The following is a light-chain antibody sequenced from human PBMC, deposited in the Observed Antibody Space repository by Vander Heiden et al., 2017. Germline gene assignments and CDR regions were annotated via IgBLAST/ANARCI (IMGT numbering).Light chain of an antibody. V-gene: IGKV1-39*01. CDR2: AAS. J-gene: IGKJ1*01. CDR3: QQSYSTPKT. Sequence: IKMTQSPSSLSASVGDRVTITCRASQSIHDYLNWYQHKPGKAPKLLIYAASSLQSGVPSRFSGGGSGTDFTLTIDTLQTEDFATYYCQQSYSTPKTFGQGTKVEIK. CDR1: QSIHDY.